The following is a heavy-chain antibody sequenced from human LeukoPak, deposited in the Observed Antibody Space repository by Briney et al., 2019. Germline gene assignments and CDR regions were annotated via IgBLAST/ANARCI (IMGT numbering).Heavy chain of an antibody. Sequence: GGSLRLSCAASGFTFSSYWMSWVRQAPGKGLEWVANIKQDGSEKYYVDSVKGRFTISRDNAKNSLYLQMNSLRAEVTAVYYCAREGYSSSSYSVYYYMDVWGKGTTVTVSS. D-gene: IGHD6-13*01. J-gene: IGHJ6*03. V-gene: IGHV3-7*01. CDR2: IKQDGSEK. CDR3: AREGYSSSSYSVYYYMDV. CDR1: GFTFSSYW.